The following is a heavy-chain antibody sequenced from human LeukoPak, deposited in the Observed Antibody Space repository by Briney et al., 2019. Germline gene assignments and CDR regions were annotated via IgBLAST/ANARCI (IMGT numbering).Heavy chain of an antibody. J-gene: IGHJ4*02. V-gene: IGHV3-64*01. Sequence: GGSLRLSCAASGFAFSTYDMHWVRQAPGKGLEYVSAISSNGDSTYYANSVKGRFTISRDNSKNTLYLQMGSLRAEDMAVYYCGRSGYFGSGSHSDYWGQGTLVTVSS. D-gene: IGHD3-10*01. CDR3: GRSGYFGSGSHSDY. CDR2: ISSNGDST. CDR1: GFAFSTYD.